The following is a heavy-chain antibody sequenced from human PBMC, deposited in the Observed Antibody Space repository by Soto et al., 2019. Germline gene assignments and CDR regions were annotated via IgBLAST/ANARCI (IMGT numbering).Heavy chain of an antibody. CDR1: GCSISSYY. V-gene: IGHV4-59*01. CDR3: ARVDRGITIFGVAPGAFDI. D-gene: IGHD3-3*01. CDR2: IYYSGST. Sequence: PAETLSLTCTVSGCSISSYYWSWIRQPPGKGLEWIGYIYYSGSTNYNPSLKSRVTISVDTSKNQFSLKLSSVTAADTAVYYCARVDRGITIFGVAPGAFDIWGQGTMVTVSS. J-gene: IGHJ3*02.